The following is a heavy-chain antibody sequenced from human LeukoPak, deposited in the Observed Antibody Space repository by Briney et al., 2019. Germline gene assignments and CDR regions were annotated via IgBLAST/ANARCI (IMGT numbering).Heavy chain of an antibody. J-gene: IGHJ4*02. Sequence: GGSLRLSCAASGFTFSSYGMHWVRQAPGKGLEWVAVIWYDGSNKYYADSVKGRFTISRDNSKNTLYLQMNSLRAEDTAVYYCARDAYYYDSSFQYWGQGTLVTVSS. CDR2: IWYDGSNK. CDR1: GFTFSSYG. V-gene: IGHV3-33*01. D-gene: IGHD3-22*01. CDR3: ARDAYYYDSSFQY.